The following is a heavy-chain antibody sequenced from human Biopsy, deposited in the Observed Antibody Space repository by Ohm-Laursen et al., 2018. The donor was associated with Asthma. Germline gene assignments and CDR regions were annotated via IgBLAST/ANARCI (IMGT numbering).Heavy chain of an antibody. CDR3: ARGVDRVTGLLDHFDS. D-gene: IGHD2-21*02. V-gene: IGHV4-59*01. J-gene: IGHJ5*01. CDR2: VYYSGST. CDR1: GGSINNFY. Sequence: SETLSLTCTVSGGSINNFYWSWIRQPPGKGLESIGRVYYSGSTNYNPSLKSRVTISIDASKNQFSLKLTSVTAADTAVYHCARGVDRVTGLLDHFDSWGQGTLVTVSS.